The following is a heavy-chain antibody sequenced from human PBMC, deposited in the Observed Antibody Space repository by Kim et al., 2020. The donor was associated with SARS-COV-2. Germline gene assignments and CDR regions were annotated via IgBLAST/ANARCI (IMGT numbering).Heavy chain of an antibody. Sequence: SETLSLTCAVSGGSISSGNWWSWVRQPPGKGLEWIGEIYPSGSTNYNASLKSRVTMSVDKSKNQFSLKLTSVTAADTAVYYCARCPVDTSAFWFDPWGQGTLATVSS. V-gene: IGHV4-4*02. CDR3: ARCPVDTSAFWFDP. CDR1: GGSISSGNW. CDR2: IYPSGST. J-gene: IGHJ5*02. D-gene: IGHD2-2*01.